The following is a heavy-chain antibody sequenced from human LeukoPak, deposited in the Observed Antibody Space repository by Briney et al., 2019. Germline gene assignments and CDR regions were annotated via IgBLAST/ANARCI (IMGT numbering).Heavy chain of an antibody. CDR2: INPNSGGT. D-gene: IGHD6-13*01. Sequence: ASVKVSCKASGYTFTGYYMHWVRQAPGQGVEWMGWINPNSGGTNYAQKFQGRVTMTRDTSISTAYMELSRLRSDDTAVYYCARSIAAAGTTGYYFDYWGQGTLVTVSS. CDR3: ARSIAAAGTTGYYFDY. J-gene: IGHJ4*02. V-gene: IGHV1-2*02. CDR1: GYTFTGYY.